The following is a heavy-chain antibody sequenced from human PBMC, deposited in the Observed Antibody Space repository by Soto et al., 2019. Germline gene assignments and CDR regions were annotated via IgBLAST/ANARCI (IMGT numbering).Heavy chain of an antibody. Sequence: VASVKVSCKASGYIFTGYHMHWVRQAPGQGLEWMGWINPNSGGTKYAQKFQGRVTMTRDTSISTAYMELSSLRSDDTAVYYCARDNRRLGAFDIWGQGTMVTVSS. J-gene: IGHJ3*02. V-gene: IGHV1-2*02. CDR3: ARDNRRLGAFDI. CDR2: INPNSGGT. CDR1: GYIFTGYH. D-gene: IGHD3-22*01.